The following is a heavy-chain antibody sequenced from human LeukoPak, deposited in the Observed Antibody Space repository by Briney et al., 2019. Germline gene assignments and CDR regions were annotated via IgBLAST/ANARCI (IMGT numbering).Heavy chain of an antibody. CDR1: GYTFTGYY. CDR3: AREREFCGGDCYYYYYYYYMDV. Sequence: ASVXXXCKAPGYTFTGYYMHWVRQAPGQGLEWTGWINPNSGRTNYAQKFQGRVTMTRDTSISTAYMELSRLRSDDTAVYYCAREREFCGGDCYYYYYYYYMDVWGKGTTVTVSS. V-gene: IGHV1-2*02. J-gene: IGHJ6*03. CDR2: INPNSGRT. D-gene: IGHD2-21*01.